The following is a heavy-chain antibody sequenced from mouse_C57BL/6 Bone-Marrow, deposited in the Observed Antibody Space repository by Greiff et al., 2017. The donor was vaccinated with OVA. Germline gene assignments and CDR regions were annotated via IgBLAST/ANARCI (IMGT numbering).Heavy chain of an antibody. CDR3: ARRDGYYLYAMDY. Sequence: DVKLQESGGGLVKPGGSLKLSCAASGFTFSDYGMHWVRQAPEKGLEWVAYISSGSSTIYYADTVKGRFTISRDNAKNTLFLQMTSLRSEDTAMYYCARRDGYYLYAMDYWGQGTSVTVSS. CDR2: ISSGSSTI. CDR1: GFTFSDYG. J-gene: IGHJ4*01. D-gene: IGHD2-3*01. V-gene: IGHV5-17*01.